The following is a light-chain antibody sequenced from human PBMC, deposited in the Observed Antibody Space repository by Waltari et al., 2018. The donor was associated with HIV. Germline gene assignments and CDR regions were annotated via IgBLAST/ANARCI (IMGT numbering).Light chain of an antibody. Sequence: SSELTQDPAVSVALGQTVRITCQGDSLRSYSANWYLQKPGQAPLLVIYDKNNRPSGIPDRFSGSSSGNAASLTITGAQAEDEADYYCNSRDSSGHVIFGGGTKLTDL. CDR2: DKN. J-gene: IGLJ2*01. CDR3: NSRDSSGHVI. V-gene: IGLV3-19*01. CDR1: SLRSYS.